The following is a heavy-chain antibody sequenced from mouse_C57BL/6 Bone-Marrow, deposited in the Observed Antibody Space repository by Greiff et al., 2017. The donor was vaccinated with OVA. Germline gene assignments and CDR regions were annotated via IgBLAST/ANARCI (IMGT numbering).Heavy chain of an antibody. CDR2: ISDGGSYT. Sequence: EVQRVESGGGLVKPGGSLKLSCAASGFTFSSYAMSWVRQTPEKRLAWVATISDGGSYTYYPDNVKGRFTISRDNAKNNLYLQMSHLKSEDTAMYYCARDGYYFDYWGQGTTLTVSS. CDR1: GFTFSSYA. CDR3: ARDGYYFDY. V-gene: IGHV5-4*01. J-gene: IGHJ2*01.